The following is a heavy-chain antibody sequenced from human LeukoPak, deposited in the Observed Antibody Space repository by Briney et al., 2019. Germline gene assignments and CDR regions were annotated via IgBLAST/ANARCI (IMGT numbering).Heavy chain of an antibody. D-gene: IGHD3-22*01. Sequence: ASVKVSCKASGYTFTNYDINWVRQATGQGLEWMGWVNPNSGNTGYAQKFQGRITMTRNTSISTAYMELSSLTSEDTAVYYCARRESNYYSRDYWGQGTLVTVSS. V-gene: IGHV1-8*01. CDR3: ARRESNYYSRDY. CDR1: GYTFTNYD. J-gene: IGHJ4*02. CDR2: VNPNSGNT.